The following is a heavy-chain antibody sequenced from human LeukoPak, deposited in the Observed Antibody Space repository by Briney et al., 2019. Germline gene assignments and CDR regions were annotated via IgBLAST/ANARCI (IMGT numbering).Heavy chain of an antibody. CDR3: AKALYLDSRNSHGYKGAFDI. Sequence: GGSLRLSCAASGFTFSSYSMNWVRQAPGKGLKWVALISFDGSNKFFADSVKGRFTISRDNSQNTVYLQMNSLRAEDTAVYYCAKALYLDSRNSHGYKGAFDIWGQGTMVTVSS. CDR2: ISFDGSNK. D-gene: IGHD5-18*01. CDR1: GFTFSSYS. J-gene: IGHJ3*02. V-gene: IGHV3-30*18.